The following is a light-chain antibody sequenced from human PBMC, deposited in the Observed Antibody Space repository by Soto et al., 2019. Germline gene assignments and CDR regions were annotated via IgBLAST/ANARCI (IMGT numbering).Light chain of an antibody. CDR3: QSYDTSLSGVI. J-gene: IGLJ2*01. CDR1: SSNIGAGYD. V-gene: IGLV1-40*01. CDR2: ADN. Sequence: QSVLTQTPSVSGAPGQKITMSCTGSSSNIGAGYDVHWYQQVPGAAPRLLIYADNNRTSGVPDRFSASKSGTSASLAITGLQGEDEANYYCQSYDTSLSGVIFGAGTKLTVL.